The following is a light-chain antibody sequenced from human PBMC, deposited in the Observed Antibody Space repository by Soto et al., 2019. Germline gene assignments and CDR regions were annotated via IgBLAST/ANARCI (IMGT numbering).Light chain of an antibody. J-gene: IGLJ1*01. V-gene: IGLV2-11*01. CDR2: DVS. Sequence: QSVLTQPRSVSGSPGQSVTSSCTGATSDVVGYNYVSWYQQHPGKAPKLMIYDVSKRPSGVPDRFSGSKSGNTASLTISGLQTEDEADYCCCSYAGRYTYVFGTGTKVTVL. CDR1: TSDVVGYNY. CDR3: CSYAGRYTYV.